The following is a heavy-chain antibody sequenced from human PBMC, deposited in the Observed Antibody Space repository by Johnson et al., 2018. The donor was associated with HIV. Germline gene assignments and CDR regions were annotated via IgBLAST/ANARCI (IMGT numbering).Heavy chain of an antibody. D-gene: IGHD2-15*01. V-gene: IGHV3-20*04. CDR2: INWNGGNT. CDR1: GFMFDDYG. Sequence: EQLVESGGGVIRPGGSLRLSCEGFGFMFDDYGLNWVRQAPGKGLEWVSGINWNGGNTGYADSVKGRCTISRDNGRNSLYLQMSSLRAEDTAVYYCAREGPYWAFDIWGPGTVVTVSS. J-gene: IGHJ3*02. CDR3: AREGPYWAFDI.